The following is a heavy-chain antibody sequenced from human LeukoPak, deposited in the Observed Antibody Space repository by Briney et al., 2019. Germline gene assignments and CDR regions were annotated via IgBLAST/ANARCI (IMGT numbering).Heavy chain of an antibody. CDR1: GFTFSGYA. J-gene: IGHJ4*02. CDR3: VLRGIAVASY. D-gene: IGHD6-19*01. V-gene: IGHV3-23*01. Sequence: PGGSLRLSCAASGFTFSGYALSWVRQAPGKGLEWVSAISGSGGSTYYADSVKGRFTISRDNSKNTLYLQMNSLRAEDTAVYYCVLRGIAVASYWGQGTLITVSS. CDR2: ISGSGGST.